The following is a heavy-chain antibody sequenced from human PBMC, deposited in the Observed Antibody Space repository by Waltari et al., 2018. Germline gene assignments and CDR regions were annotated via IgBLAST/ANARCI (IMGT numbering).Heavy chain of an antibody. Sequence: QVQRVQSGAEVKEPGSSVKVSCKASGGTFSSYAISWVRQAPGEWLEWMGSIILVLGTAKYAQKCQGSVTLTANKATRTAYMGPSSRRAEDTSVYYCEIVGADTAYYYYGMDVWGKGTTVTVSS. CDR3: EIVGADTAYYYYGMDV. J-gene: IGHJ6*04. V-gene: IGHV1-69*08. D-gene: IGHD5-18*01. CDR1: GGTFSSYA. CDR2: IILVLGTA.